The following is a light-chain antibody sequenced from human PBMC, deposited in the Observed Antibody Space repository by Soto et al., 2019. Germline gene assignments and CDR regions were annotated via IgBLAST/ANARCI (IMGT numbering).Light chain of an antibody. V-gene: IGLV1-51*01. J-gene: IGLJ2*01. CDR3: GTWDSSLTVVI. CDR1: SSNIGKNS. CDR2: DNN. Sequence: QSVLTQPPSISAAPGQKVTISCSGRSSNIGKNSVSWYQQHPGTAPKLLIYDNNKRPSGIPDRFSGSKSGTSATLGITGLQTGDEADYYCGTWDSSLTVVIFGGGTKVTVL.